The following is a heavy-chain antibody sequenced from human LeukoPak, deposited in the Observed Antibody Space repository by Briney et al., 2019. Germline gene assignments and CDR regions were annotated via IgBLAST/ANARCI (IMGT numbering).Heavy chain of an antibody. J-gene: IGHJ6*02. D-gene: IGHD3-3*01. V-gene: IGHV1-2*02. Sequence: ASVKVTCKASGYTFTGYYMHWVRQAPGQGLEWMGWINPNSGGTNYAQKFQGRVTMTRDTSISTAYMELSRLRSDDTAVYYCARALFGVVIKYYYGMDVWGQGTTVTVSS. CDR1: GYTFTGYY. CDR2: INPNSGGT. CDR3: ARALFGVVIKYYYGMDV.